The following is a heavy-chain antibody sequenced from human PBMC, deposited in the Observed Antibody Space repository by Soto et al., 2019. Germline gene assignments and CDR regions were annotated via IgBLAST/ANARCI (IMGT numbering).Heavy chain of an antibody. Sequence: QVQLVQSGAEVRKPGSSVKVSCKASGGTFSRHAISWVRQAPGQGLEWMGGNIPIFGTANHAQKFQGRVTIIAEESTSTVYMELSSLRSEDTAMYYCARGWGYDSNDYYYAYWGQGTLVIVSS. CDR2: NIPIFGTA. V-gene: IGHV1-69*01. D-gene: IGHD3-22*01. J-gene: IGHJ4*02. CDR3: ARGWGYDSNDYYYAY. CDR1: GGTFSRHA.